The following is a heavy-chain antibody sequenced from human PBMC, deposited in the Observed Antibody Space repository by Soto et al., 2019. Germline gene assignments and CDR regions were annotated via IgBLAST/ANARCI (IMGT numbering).Heavy chain of an antibody. V-gene: IGHV3-23*01. D-gene: IGHD6-25*01. J-gene: IGHJ4*02. Sequence: EVQLLESGGNLVQPGGSLRLSCAASGFAFSSYAMTWVRQAAGKGLEWVSALSGTGGTTYSADSVRGRFTIARDNSKNTLYLQMNGLSPEASAIYYCAKFIVGTGGSSGWPWFLDSWDQGTLVTVSS. CDR1: GFAFSSYA. CDR2: LSGTGGTT. CDR3: AKFIVGTGGSSGWPWFLDS.